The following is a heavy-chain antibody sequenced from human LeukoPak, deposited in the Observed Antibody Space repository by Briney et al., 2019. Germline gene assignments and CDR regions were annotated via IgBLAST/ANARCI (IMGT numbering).Heavy chain of an antibody. CDR1: GYSISSGYY. CDR2: IYHSGST. Sequence: PSETLSLTXAASGYSISSGYYWGWIRQPPGKGLEWIGSIYHSGSTYYNPSLKSRVTISVDTSKNPFSLKLSSVTAADTAVYYCARLNMIVVVIFDYWGQGTLVTVSS. J-gene: IGHJ4*02. D-gene: IGHD3-22*01. CDR3: ARLNMIVVVIFDY. V-gene: IGHV4-38-2*01.